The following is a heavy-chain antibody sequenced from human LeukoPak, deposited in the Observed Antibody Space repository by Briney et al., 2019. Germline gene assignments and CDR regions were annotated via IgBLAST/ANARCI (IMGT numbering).Heavy chain of an antibody. CDR3: AKVGTISWYMDY. D-gene: IGHD6-13*01. Sequence: PGGSLRLSCAASGFTFDDYGMSWVRQAPGKGLEWVSGINWNGGSTGYADSVKGRFTISRDNAKNSLYLQMNSLRAEDTAVYYCAKVGTISWYMDYWGQGILVTVSS. CDR1: GFTFDDYG. V-gene: IGHV3-20*04. J-gene: IGHJ4*02. CDR2: INWNGGST.